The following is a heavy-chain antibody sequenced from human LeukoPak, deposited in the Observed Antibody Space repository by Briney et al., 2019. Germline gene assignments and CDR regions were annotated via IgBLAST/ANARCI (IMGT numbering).Heavy chain of an antibody. CDR1: GFTFSSYG. CDR3: AKDHGSGYYYEGSIDYFDF. J-gene: IGHJ4*02. CDR2: IWYDGSNK. D-gene: IGHD3-22*01. Sequence: GGSLRLSCAASGFTFSSYGMHWVRQAPGKGLEWVAVIWYDGSNKYYADSVKGRFTISRDNSKNTLYLQMNSLRAEDTAVYYCAKDHGSGYYYEGSIDYFDFCVQGPLVTVSS. V-gene: IGHV3-33*06.